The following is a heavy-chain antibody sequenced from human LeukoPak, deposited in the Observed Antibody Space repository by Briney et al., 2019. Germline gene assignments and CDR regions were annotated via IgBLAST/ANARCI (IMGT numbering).Heavy chain of an antibody. CDR3: ARGRGFSGYYYY. J-gene: IGHJ4*02. CDR2: INHSGST. CDR1: GRSFSGYY. V-gene: IGHV4-34*01. D-gene: IGHD3-22*01. Sequence: SETLSLTCAVYGRSFSGYYWSWIRQPPGKGLEWIGEINHSGSTNYNPSLKSRVTISVDTSKNQFSLKLSSVTAADTAVYYCARGRGFSGYYYYWGQGTLVTVSS.